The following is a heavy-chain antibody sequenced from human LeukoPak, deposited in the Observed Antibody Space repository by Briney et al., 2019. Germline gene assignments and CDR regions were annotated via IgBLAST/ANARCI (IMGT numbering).Heavy chain of an antibody. CDR1: GFTFSSYS. D-gene: IGHD1-26*01. Sequence: PGGSLRLSCAASGFTFSSYSMNWVRQAPGKGLEWVSSISSSSSYIYYADSVKGRFTISRDNAKNSLYLQMNSLRAEDTAVYYCARDPDLVSGSYSFDYWGQGTLVTVSS. CDR2: ISSSSSYI. CDR3: ARDPDLVSGSYSFDY. J-gene: IGHJ4*02. V-gene: IGHV3-21*01.